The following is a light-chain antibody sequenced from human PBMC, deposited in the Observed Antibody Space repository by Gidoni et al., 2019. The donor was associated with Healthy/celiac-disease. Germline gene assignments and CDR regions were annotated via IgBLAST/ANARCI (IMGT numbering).Light chain of an antibody. CDR3: QQSYSNLTWT. Sequence: DNQMTQSPSSLSASVGDRVTITCRASQSISSYLNWYQQKPGKAPKLLIYAASSLQSGVPSRFSGSGSGTDFTLTISSLQPEDFATYYCQQSYSNLTWTFGQGTKVEIK. V-gene: IGKV1-39*01. J-gene: IGKJ1*01. CDR2: AAS. CDR1: QSISSY.